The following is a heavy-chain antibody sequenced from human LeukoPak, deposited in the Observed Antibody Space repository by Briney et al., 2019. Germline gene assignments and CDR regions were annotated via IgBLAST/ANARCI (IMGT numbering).Heavy chain of an antibody. CDR2: IRSKAHGGTT. CDR3: TRAGRYCSGGRCYSFY. V-gene: IGHV3-49*03. Sequence: GGSLRLSCTASGFTFGDYAMSWFRQAPGEGLEWVGFIRSKAHGGTTEYAASVKGRFTISRDDSNSIAYLQMDSLKTEDTAVYYCTRAGRYCSGGRCYSFYWGQGTLVTVSS. D-gene: IGHD2-15*01. CDR1: GFTFGDYA. J-gene: IGHJ4*02.